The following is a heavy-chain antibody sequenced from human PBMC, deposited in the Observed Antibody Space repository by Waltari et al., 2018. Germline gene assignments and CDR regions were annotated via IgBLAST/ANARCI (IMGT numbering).Heavy chain of an antibody. D-gene: IGHD6-13*01. Sequence: QVQLVESGGGVVQPGRSLRLSCAASGFTFSSYGMHWVRQAPGKGLEWVAVISYDGSNKYYAYSVTGRFTISRDNSKNTLYLQMNSLRAEDTAVYYCAKDSGSWYGAFYWGQGTLVTVSS. CDR2: ISYDGSNK. CDR3: AKDSGSWYGAFY. CDR1: GFTFSSYG. J-gene: IGHJ4*02. V-gene: IGHV3-30*18.